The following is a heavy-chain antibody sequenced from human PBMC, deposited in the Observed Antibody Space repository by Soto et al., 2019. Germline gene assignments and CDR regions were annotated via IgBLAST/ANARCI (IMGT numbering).Heavy chain of an antibody. V-gene: IGHV3-33*01. Sequence: QVQLVESGGGVVQPGRSLRLSCAASGFTFSSYGMHWVRQAPGKGLEWVAVIWYDGSNKYYADSVKGRFTISRDNSKNTLYLQMNSLRAEDTAVYYCARDPQNPLGVVVPAANWVYYMDVWGKGTTVTVSS. D-gene: IGHD2-2*01. J-gene: IGHJ6*03. CDR1: GFTFSSYG. CDR3: ARDPQNPLGVVVPAANWVYYMDV. CDR2: IWYDGSNK.